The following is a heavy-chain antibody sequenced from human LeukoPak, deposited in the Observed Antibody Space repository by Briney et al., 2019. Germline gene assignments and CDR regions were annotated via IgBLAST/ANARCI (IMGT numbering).Heavy chain of an antibody. CDR1: GVTFSGSA. J-gene: IGHJ4*02. CDR3: TPSLYDILTGSDY. V-gene: IGHV3-73*01. CDR2: IRSKANSYAT. Sequence: QAGGSLKLSCAASGVTFSGSAMHWVRQASGKGLEWVGRIRSKANSYATAYAASVKGRFTISRDDSKNTAYLQMNSLKTEDTAVYYCTPSLYDILTGSDYWGQGTLVTVSS. D-gene: IGHD3-9*01.